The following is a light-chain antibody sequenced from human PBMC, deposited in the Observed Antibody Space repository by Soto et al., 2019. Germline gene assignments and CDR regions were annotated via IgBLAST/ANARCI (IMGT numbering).Light chain of an antibody. Sequence: QSVLTQPPSVSGAPGQRVTISCAGSSSSIGAGYDVHWYQQLPGAAPKLLIYSNNQRPSGVPDRFSGSKSGTSASLAISGLQSEDEADYYCAAWDDSLNGHVFGTGTKVTL. J-gene: IGLJ1*01. V-gene: IGLV1-44*01. CDR1: SSSIGAGYD. CDR3: AAWDDSLNGHV. CDR2: SNN.